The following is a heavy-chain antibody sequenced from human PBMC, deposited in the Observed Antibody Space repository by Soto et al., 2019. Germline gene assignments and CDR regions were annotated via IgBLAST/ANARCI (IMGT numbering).Heavy chain of an antibody. Sequence: QVQLQQWGAGLLKPSETLSLTCAVYGGSFSGYYWSWIRQPPGKGLEWIGEINHRGSTNYNPSLKSRVTISVDTSKNQFSLNLNYVTAADTAVYYCARALGYTYGHLPIDYWGQGALVTVSS. D-gene: IGHD5-18*01. CDR2: INHRGST. CDR1: GGSFSGYY. J-gene: IGHJ4*02. CDR3: ARALGYTYGHLPIDY. V-gene: IGHV4-34*01.